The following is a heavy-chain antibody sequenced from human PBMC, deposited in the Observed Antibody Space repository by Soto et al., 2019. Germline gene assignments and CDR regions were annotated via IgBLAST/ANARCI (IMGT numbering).Heavy chain of an antibody. CDR2: IIGSGGST. CDR1: GFTFSSYA. Sequence: GGSLRLSCAASGFTFSSYAMSWVRQAPGKGLEWVSVIIGSGGSTYYADSRKGRFTISRDKSKNTLYQQMNSLRAEATAVYYCAKDTQLPIECFDYWGQGTLVTVSS. D-gene: IGHD2-2*01. J-gene: IGHJ4*02. V-gene: IGHV3-23*01. CDR3: AKDTQLPIECFDY.